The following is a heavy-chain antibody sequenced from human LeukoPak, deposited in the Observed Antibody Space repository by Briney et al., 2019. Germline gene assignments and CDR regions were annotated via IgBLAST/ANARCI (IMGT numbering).Heavy chain of an antibody. CDR3: ARVRSTVTIARGFDI. CDR1: GFTFSTYW. V-gene: IGHV3-7*03. Sequence: GGSLRLSCAASGFTFSTYWMTWVRQAPGKGLEWVANMKQDGSEKYSVDSVKGRFTISRENAKNSLYLQMNSLRAEDTAVYYCARVRSTVTIARGFDIWGQGTMVTVSS. D-gene: IGHD4-17*01. CDR2: MKQDGSEK. J-gene: IGHJ3*02.